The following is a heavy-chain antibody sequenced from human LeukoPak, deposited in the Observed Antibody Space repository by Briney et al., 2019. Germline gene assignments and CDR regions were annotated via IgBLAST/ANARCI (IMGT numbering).Heavy chain of an antibody. J-gene: IGHJ4*02. CDR1: GYTFTSYY. CDR3: ARGRGLTAIRYYFDY. Sequence: ASVKVSCKASGYTFTSYYMHWVRQAPGQGLEWMGIINPSGGSTSYAQKFQGRVTMTRDTSTSTGYMELSSLRSEDTAVYYCARGRGLTAIRYYFDYWGQGTLVTVSS. CDR2: INPSGGST. V-gene: IGHV1-46*01. D-gene: IGHD2-2*01.